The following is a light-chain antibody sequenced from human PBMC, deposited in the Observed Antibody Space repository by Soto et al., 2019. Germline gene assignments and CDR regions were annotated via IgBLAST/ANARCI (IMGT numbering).Light chain of an antibody. Sequence: DIQMTQSPSSLSASVGDRVTITCQASQDISNYLNWYQQKPGKAPNLLIYAASILQSGVPSRFSGSGSGTDFTLTITYLQPEDFATYYCQQANSFPWTFGQGTKVDIK. V-gene: IGKV1-12*01. CDR3: QQANSFPWT. CDR1: QDISNY. CDR2: AAS. J-gene: IGKJ1*01.